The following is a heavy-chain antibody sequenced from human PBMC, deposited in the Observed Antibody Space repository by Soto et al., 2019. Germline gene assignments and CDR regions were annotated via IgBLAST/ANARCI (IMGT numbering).Heavy chain of an antibody. CDR3: ARERVSYCGGDCPTDY. D-gene: IGHD2-21*02. V-gene: IGHV3-33*01. CDR2: TWYDGSNE. CDR1: GFTFYSYG. J-gene: IGHJ4*02. Sequence: AGGSLRLSCAASGFTFYSYGMHWVRQAPGKGLEWVAVTWYDGSNENYADSVKGRFIISRDNSKNTLYLQMNSLRADDTAVYYCARERVSYCGGDCPTDYWGQGTLVTVSS.